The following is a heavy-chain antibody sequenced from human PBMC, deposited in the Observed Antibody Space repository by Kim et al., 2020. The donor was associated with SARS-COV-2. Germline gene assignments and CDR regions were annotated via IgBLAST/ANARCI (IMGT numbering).Heavy chain of an antibody. D-gene: IGHD2-8*01. V-gene: IGHV3-33*01. CDR1: GFSFSSYG. CDR3: ACARCTRARFAF. J-gene: IGHJ3*01. CDR2: IRYDASNK. Sequence: GGSLRLSCAASGFSFSSYGMHWVRQASGKGLEWVAVIRYDASNKAYADAVKGQCRISSYSAKYTLYVQMNSLSAKATDAAEYACARCTRARFAF.